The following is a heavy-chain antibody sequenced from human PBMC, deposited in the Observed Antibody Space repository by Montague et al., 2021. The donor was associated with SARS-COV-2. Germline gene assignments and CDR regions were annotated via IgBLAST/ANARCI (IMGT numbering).Heavy chain of an antibody. Sequence: SETLSLTCAVYGASLSGLYWTWIRQAPGKGLEWVGEITHGGSTSYSPALKSRLTISLDTSKNQFSLKLDSVTAADTATYYCARSHDYRGNDYFDSWGQGALVIVSS. CDR2: ITHGGST. CDR1: GASLSGLY. D-gene: IGHD4-23*01. V-gene: IGHV4-34*01. J-gene: IGHJ4*01. CDR3: ARSHDYRGNDYFDS.